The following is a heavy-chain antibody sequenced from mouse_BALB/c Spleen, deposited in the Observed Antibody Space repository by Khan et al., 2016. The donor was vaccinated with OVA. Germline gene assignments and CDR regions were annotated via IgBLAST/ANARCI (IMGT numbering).Heavy chain of an antibody. Sequence: VQLQESGAELAKPGASVKMSCKASGYTFTTYWMHWVKQRPGQGLEWIGYIDPSTGYTEYNQKFKDKATLTTDKSSSTAYMQLSSLTSEDSAVYYCERRVLYGIFAYWGQGTLVTVSA. CDR3: ERRVLYGIFAY. J-gene: IGHJ3*01. D-gene: IGHD2-1*01. CDR1: GYTFTTYW. CDR2: IDPSTGYT. V-gene: IGHV1-7*01.